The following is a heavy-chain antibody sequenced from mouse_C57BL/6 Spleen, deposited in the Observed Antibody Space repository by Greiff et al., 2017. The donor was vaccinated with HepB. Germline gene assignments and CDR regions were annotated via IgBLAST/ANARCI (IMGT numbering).Heavy chain of an antibody. V-gene: IGHV1-87*01. CDR1: YNFSRRVH. D-gene: IGHD1-2*01. CDR2: GQGMEWIG. Sequence: QVQLQQSGPELARPWASVKISCQAFYNFSRRVHFAIRDTNYWMKWVKQRPGQGMEWIGAIYPGNGDNSYHQKFKGTATLTADTSTSTAYMQLSSLTSDDSAVYCVASHYCEYAIDYWGQGTSVTVSS. J-gene: IGHJ4*01. CDR3: SDDSAVYCVASHYCEYAIDY.